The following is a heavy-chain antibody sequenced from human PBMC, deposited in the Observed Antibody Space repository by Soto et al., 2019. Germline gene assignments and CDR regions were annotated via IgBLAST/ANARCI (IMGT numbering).Heavy chain of an antibody. D-gene: IGHD5-12*01. Sequence: PSETLSLTCTVSGGSISSSSYYWGWIRQPPGKGLEWIGSIYYSGSTYYNPSLKSRVTISVDTSKNQFSLKLSSVTAADTAVYYCARQREYSGYEGDAFDIWGQGTMVTVSS. V-gene: IGHV4-39*01. CDR3: ARQREYSGYEGDAFDI. CDR2: IYYSGST. J-gene: IGHJ3*02. CDR1: GGSISSSSYY.